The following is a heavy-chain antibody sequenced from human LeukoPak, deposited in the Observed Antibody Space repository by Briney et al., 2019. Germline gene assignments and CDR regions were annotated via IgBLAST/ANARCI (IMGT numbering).Heavy chain of an antibody. Sequence: PSETLSLTCTVSGYSISSGYYWGWIRQPPGKGLEWIGSIYHSGSTYYNPSLKSRVTISVDTSKNQFSLKLSSVTAADTAVYYCAGIVGATLYFQHWGQGTLVTVSS. CDR2: IYHSGST. CDR3: AGIVGATLYFQH. CDR1: GYSISSGYY. D-gene: IGHD1-26*01. V-gene: IGHV4-38-2*02. J-gene: IGHJ1*01.